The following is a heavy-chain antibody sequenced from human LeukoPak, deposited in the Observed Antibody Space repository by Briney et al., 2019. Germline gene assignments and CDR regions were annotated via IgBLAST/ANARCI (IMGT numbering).Heavy chain of an antibody. CDR3: AKGGLGDHELKLDY. D-gene: IGHD3-16*01. CDR1: GFTFSSYG. J-gene: IGHJ4*02. CDR2: ISYDGSNK. V-gene: IGHV3-30*18. Sequence: GGSLRLSCAASGFTFSSYGMHWVRQAPGKGLEWVAVISYDGSNKYYADSVKGRFTISRDNSKNTLYLQMNSLRAEDTAAYYCAKGGLGDHELKLDYWGQGTLVTVSS.